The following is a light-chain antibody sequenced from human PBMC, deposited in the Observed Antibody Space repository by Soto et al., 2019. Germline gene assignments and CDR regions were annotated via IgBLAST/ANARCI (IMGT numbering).Light chain of an antibody. CDR2: AAS. Sequence: DIQMTQSPASLSAAVGDRVTITCRASQSISSYLNWYQQKPGKAPKLLIYAASSLQSGVPARFSGSGSGTDFTLTISSLQPEDFATYYCQQCYSRPPAFGQGTKVDIK. J-gene: IGKJ1*01. V-gene: IGKV1-39*01. CDR1: QSISSY. CDR3: QQCYSRPPA.